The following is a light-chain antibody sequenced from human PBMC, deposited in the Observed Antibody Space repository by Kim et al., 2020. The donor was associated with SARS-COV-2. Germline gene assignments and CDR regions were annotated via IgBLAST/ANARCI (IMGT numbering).Light chain of an antibody. J-gene: IGKJ2*03. Sequence: ETVLTQSPGTLSLSPGERATLSCRASQSVSSSYLAWYQQKPGQAPRLLIYGASSRATGIPDRFSGSGSGTDFTLTISRLEPEDFAVYYCQQYGSSPNSFGQGTKLDI. V-gene: IGKV3-20*01. CDR2: GAS. CDR3: QQYGSSPNS. CDR1: QSVSSSY.